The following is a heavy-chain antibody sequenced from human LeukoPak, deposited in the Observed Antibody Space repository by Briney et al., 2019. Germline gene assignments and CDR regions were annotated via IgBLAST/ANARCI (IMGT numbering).Heavy chain of an antibody. J-gene: IGHJ4*02. Sequence: PSETLSLTCAVSGYSISSGYYWGWIRQPPGKGLEWVASMSHTGITYYNPSLKSRVTISLDTSKNQFSLKMTSVTAADTAVYYCAREGRDMSPVTSFDYWGQGTRVIVSS. CDR3: AREGRDMSPVTSFDY. CDR1: GYSISSGYY. D-gene: IGHD4-17*01. V-gene: IGHV4-38-2*02. CDR2: MSHTGIT.